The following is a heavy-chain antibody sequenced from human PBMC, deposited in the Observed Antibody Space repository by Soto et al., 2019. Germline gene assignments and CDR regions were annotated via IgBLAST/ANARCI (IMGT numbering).Heavy chain of an antibody. J-gene: IGHJ4*02. CDR3: ARVSADYYGSGSDYYFDY. Sequence: SETLSLTCTVSGGSISSYYWSWLRQPPGKGLEWIGYIYYSGSTNYNPSLKSRVTISVDTSKNQFSLKLSSVTAADTAVYYCARVSADYYGSGSDYYFDYWGQGTLVTVSS. CDR2: IYYSGST. CDR1: GGSISSYY. D-gene: IGHD3-10*01. V-gene: IGHV4-59*01.